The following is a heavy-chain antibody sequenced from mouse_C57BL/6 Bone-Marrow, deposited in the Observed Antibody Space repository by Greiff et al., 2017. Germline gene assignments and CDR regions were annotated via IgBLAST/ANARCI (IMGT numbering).Heavy chain of an antibody. V-gene: IGHV5-17*01. CDR3: AKLVHYYAKDY. CDR1: GFTFSDYG. CDR2: ISSGSSTI. D-gene: IGHD4-1*01. J-gene: IGHJ4*01. Sequence: EVQVVESGGGLVKPGGSLKLSCAASGFTFSDYGMHWVRQAPEKGLEWVAYISSGSSTIYYADTVKGRFTISRDNAQNTLFLQMTSLRSEDTAMYYCAKLVHYYAKDYWGQGTSVTVSS.